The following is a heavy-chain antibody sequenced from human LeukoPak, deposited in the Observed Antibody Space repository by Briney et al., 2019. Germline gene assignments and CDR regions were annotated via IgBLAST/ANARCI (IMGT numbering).Heavy chain of an antibody. CDR1: GGSISSYY. D-gene: IGHD2-2*01. CDR2: IYTSGST. J-gene: IGHJ5*02. Sequence: SETLSLTCTVSGGSISSYYGSWIRQPPGKGLEWIGYIYTSGSTNYNPSLKSRVTISVDTSKNQFSLKLSSVTAADTAVCYCARPLGYCSSTSCPGGWFDPWGQGTLVTVSS. CDR3: ARPLGYCSSTSCPGGWFDP. V-gene: IGHV4-4*09.